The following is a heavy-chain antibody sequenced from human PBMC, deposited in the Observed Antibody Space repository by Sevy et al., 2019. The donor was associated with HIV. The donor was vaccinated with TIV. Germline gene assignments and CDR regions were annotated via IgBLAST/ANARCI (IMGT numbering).Heavy chain of an antibody. CDR1: GFTFSSYS. CDR3: ARDIRRDNSFDY. V-gene: IGHV3-21*01. J-gene: IGHJ4*02. Sequence: GGSLRLSCAASGFTFSSYSMNWVHQAPGKGLEWVSSISSSSSYIYYADSVKGRFTISRDNAKNSLYLQMNSLRAEDTAVYYCARDIRRDNSFDYWGQGTLVTVSS. CDR2: ISSSSSYI.